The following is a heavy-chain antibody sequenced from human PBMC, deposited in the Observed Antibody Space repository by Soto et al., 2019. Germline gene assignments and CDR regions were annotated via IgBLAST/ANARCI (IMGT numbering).Heavy chain of an antibody. J-gene: IGHJ5*02. CDR1: GGSISSGDYS. D-gene: IGHD2-2*01. CDR3: ARGLGYCSTTTCSEDWFDP. Sequence: PSETLSLTCAVSGGSISSGDYSWSWIRQPRGKGLEWIGYIYHSGPTWYNPSLKSRVIISVDRSKNQFSLRLHSVTAADTAIYYCARGLGYCSTTTCSEDWFDPWGQGTPVTVPS. V-gene: IGHV4-30-2*01. CDR2: IYHSGPT.